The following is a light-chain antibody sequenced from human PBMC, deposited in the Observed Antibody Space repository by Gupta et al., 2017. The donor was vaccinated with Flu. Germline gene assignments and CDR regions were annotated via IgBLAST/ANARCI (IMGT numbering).Light chain of an antibody. CDR2: GAS. CDR1: QSVSSN. J-gene: IGKJ1*01. Sequence: EIVMTHSPATLSVSPGERATLSCRASQSVSSNLAWDQQKPGQAPRLLIYGASTRATGIPARYSGSGSGTEFTLTISSLQSEDFAVYFCQRYNNWHPRRFGQGTKLEIK. CDR3: QRYNNWHPRR. V-gene: IGKV3-15*01.